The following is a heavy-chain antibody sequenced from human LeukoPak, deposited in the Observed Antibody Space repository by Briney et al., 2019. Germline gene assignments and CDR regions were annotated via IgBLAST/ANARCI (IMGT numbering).Heavy chain of an antibody. CDR2: INPSGGST. J-gene: IGHJ4*02. CDR1: GYTFTSYY. CDR3: ARGPAPMIVVAELFPFDY. D-gene: IGHD3-22*01. V-gene: IGHV1-46*01. Sequence: ASVKVSCKASGYTFTSYYMHWVRQAPGQGLEWMGIINPSGGSTSYAQKFQGRVTMTRDTSTSTVYMELSSLRSEDTAVYYCARGPAPMIVVAELFPFDYGGRGTLVTVSS.